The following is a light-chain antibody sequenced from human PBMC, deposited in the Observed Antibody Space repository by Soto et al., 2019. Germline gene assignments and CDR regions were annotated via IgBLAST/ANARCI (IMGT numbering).Light chain of an antibody. J-gene: IGLJ1*01. Sequence: QSALTQPASVSGSPGQSIAISCTGTSSDVGGYNYVSWYQHHPGKAPKLMIYDVSNRPSGVSNRFSGSKSGNTASLTISGLQSEDEADYYCATWDDSLNGLFGTGTKVTVL. CDR3: ATWDDSLNGL. CDR1: SSDVGGYNY. V-gene: IGLV2-14*03. CDR2: DVS.